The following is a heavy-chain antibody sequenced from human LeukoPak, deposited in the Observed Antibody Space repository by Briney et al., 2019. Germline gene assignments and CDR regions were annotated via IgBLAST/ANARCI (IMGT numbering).Heavy chain of an antibody. CDR1: GASIRSGDYY. D-gene: IGHD2-15*01. V-gene: IGHV4-30-4*01. J-gene: IGHJ3*02. Sequence: PSETLSLTCTVSGASIRSGDYYWSWIRQPPGKGLEWIGYIYDSGSTYYNPSLKSRITISVDTSENRFSLKLSSVTATDTAVYYCARDCSGGSCYGAFDISGQGTMVTVSS. CDR3: ARDCSGGSCYGAFDI. CDR2: IYDSGST.